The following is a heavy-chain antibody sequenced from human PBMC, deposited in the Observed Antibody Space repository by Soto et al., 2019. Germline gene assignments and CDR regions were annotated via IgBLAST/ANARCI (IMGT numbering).Heavy chain of an antibody. CDR1: GFTFSSYS. D-gene: IGHD3-22*01. CDR3: ARDPGHYYDSSGYPLGWFDT. J-gene: IGHJ5*02. V-gene: IGHV3-33*01. CDR2: MWYDGSNE. Sequence: PXGYLRLSFAASGFTFSSYSMHWVRQAPGRGLGWVAVMWYDGSNEYYADSVKGRFTISRDNSNNTLYLQMNSLTAEDTAVYYCARDPGHYYDSSGYPLGWFDTWGRGTLVTVSS.